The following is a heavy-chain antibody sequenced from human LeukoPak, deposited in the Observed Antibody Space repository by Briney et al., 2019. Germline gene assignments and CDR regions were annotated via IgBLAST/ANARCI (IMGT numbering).Heavy chain of an antibody. CDR3: ARGRTGAAALDF. V-gene: IGHV4-34*01. D-gene: IGHD2-2*01. J-gene: IGHJ4*02. Sequence: SETLSLTCAVYGGSFSGHYWTWIRQAPGKGLEWIGESTHSGSTNYNPSLKSRVTISVDMSKNQFSLKLTSMTAADTAVYHCARGRTGAAALDFWGPGTLVTVSS. CDR1: GGSFSGHY. CDR2: STHSGST.